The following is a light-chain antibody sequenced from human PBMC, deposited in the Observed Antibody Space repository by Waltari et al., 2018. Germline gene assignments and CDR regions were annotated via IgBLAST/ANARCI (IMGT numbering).Light chain of an antibody. CDR1: QSLLHRNGNTY. V-gene: IGKV2-30*02. CDR3: MEGTHHRA. J-gene: IGKJ1*01. Sequence: DAAMTQSPLSLSVTPGQSASLSCRSTQSLLHRNGNTYLSWFPQKLGQYPRGLIYKVSNRGSGVPDRCSGSGAGTDFTLKISRVEAGDVGVYYSMEGTHHRAFGPGTKVEIK. CDR2: KVS.